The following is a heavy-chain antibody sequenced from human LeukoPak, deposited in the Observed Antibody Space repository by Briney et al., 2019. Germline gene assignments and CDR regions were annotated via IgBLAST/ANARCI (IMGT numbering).Heavy chain of an antibody. Sequence: GGSLRLSCAASGFTFSSYEMNWVRQAPEKGLEWVSYISSSGSTIYYADSVKGRFTISRDNAKNSLYLQMNSLRAEDTAVYYCARDPDSHYYDSSGYDYYFDYWGQGTLVTVSS. D-gene: IGHD3-22*01. CDR2: ISSSGSTI. CDR3: ARDPDSHYYDSSGYDYYFDY. V-gene: IGHV3-48*03. CDR1: GFTFSSYE. J-gene: IGHJ4*02.